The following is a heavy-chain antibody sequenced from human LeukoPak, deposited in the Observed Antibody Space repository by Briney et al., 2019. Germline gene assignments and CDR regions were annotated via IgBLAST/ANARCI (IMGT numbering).Heavy chain of an antibody. V-gene: IGHV3-66*01. D-gene: IGHD6-19*01. Sequence: GGSLRLSCAASGFTVSSNYMSWVRQAPGKGLEWVSVIYSGGSTYYADSVKGRFTISRDNSKNTLYLQMNSLRAEDTAVYYCARDYGIAVAGNSSYYYYGMDVWGQGTTVTVSS. CDR2: IYSGGST. CDR1: GFTVSSNY. J-gene: IGHJ6*02. CDR3: ARDYGIAVAGNSSYYYYGMDV.